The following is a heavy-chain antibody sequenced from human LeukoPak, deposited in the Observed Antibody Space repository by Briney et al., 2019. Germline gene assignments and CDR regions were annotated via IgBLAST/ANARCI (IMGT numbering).Heavy chain of an antibody. V-gene: IGHV4-61*02. CDR2: IYTSGST. CDR3: ARNSCPSGSCYDNRGYFDY. J-gene: IGHJ4*02. D-gene: IGHD2-15*01. Sequence: SETLSLTCTVSGGSISSGSYYWSWIRQPAGKGLEWIGRIYTSGSTNYNPSLKSRVTISVDTSKNQFSLKLSSVTAADTAVYYCARNSCPSGSCYDNRGYFDYWGQGTLVTVSS. CDR1: GGSISSGSYY.